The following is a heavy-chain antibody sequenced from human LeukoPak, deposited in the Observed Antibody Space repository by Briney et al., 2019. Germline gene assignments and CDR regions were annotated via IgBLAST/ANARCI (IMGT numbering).Heavy chain of an antibody. D-gene: IGHD6-13*01. CDR3: ARDHKRYSIYDY. CDR1: GYTFTGYY. V-gene: IGHV1-2*02. Sequence: GASVNVSCKASGYTFTGYYMHWVRQAPGQGLEWMGWISPNSGGTNYAQKFQGRVTMTRDTSISTAYMELSRLRSDDTAVYYCARDHKRYSIYDYWGQGTLVTVSS. J-gene: IGHJ4*02. CDR2: ISPNSGGT.